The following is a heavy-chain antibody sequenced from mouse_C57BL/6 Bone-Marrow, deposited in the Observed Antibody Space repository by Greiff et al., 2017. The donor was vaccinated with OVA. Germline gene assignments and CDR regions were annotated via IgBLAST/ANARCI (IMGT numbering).Heavy chain of an antibody. CDR1: GYTFTSYW. V-gene: IGHV1-61*01. CDR2: IYPSDSET. Sequence: QVQLQQPGAELVRPGSSVKLSCKASGYTFTSYWMDWVKQRPGQGLEWIGNIYPSDSETHYNQKFKDKATLTVDKSSSTAYLQLSSLTSEDSAVYYCARSLYSLEAMDYWGQGTSVTVSS. CDR3: ARSLYSLEAMDY. J-gene: IGHJ4*01. D-gene: IGHD6-2*01.